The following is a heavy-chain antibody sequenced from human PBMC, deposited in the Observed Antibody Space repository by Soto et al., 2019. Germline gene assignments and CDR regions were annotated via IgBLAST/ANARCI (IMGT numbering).Heavy chain of an antibody. D-gene: IGHD4-17*01. V-gene: IGHV4-59*01. CDR2: IYYSGST. CDR1: GGSINNYY. J-gene: IGHJ6*01. CDR3: ARGTTVTSKFYYYHGMDV. Sequence: QVQLQESGPGLVKPSETLSLTCTVSGGSINNYYWNWIRQPPGKGLEWIGYIYYSGSTSYSPSLKSRVIISVDTSMSQFSLKLSSVTAADTALYFCARGTTVTSKFYYYHGMDVW.